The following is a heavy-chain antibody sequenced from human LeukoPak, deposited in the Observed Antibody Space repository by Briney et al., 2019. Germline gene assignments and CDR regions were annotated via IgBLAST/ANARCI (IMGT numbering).Heavy chain of an antibody. J-gene: IGHJ6*03. CDR3: ARGVHGYSYGYVPWELYSYMDV. CDR2: INHSGST. V-gene: IGHV4-34*01. Sequence: SETLSLTCAVYGGSLSGYYWSWIRQPPGKGLEWIGEINHSGSTNYNPSLKSRVTISVDTSKNQFSLKLSSVTAADTAVYYCARGVHGYSYGYVPWELYSYMDVWGKGTTVSISS. D-gene: IGHD5-18*01. CDR1: GGSLSGYY.